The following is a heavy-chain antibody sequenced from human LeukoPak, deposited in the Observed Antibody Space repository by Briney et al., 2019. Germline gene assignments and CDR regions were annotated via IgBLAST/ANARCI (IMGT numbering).Heavy chain of an antibody. CDR2: INPNSGGT. V-gene: IGHV1-2*02. CDR3: ARDGADYYDSSGYDFGY. Sequence: GASVKVSCKASGYTFTCYYMHWVRQAPGQGLEWMGWINPNSGGTNYAQKFQGRVTMTRDTSISTAYMELSRLRSDDTAVYYCARDGADYYDSSGYDFGYWGQGTLVTVSS. CDR1: GYTFTCYY. J-gene: IGHJ4*02. D-gene: IGHD3-22*01.